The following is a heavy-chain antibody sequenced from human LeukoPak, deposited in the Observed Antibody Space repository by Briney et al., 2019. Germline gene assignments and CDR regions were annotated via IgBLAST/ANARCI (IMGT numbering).Heavy chain of an antibody. CDR1: GFTFDDYG. CDR3: VKDKFTCSSSLDY. Sequence: GRSLRLSCTASGFTFDDYGMHWVRQIPGKGLEWVSGLSWNSGTIRYADSVKGRFTISRDNAKNSLYLQMNSLTADDTAFYYCVKDKFTCSSSLDYWGQGTLVTVSS. J-gene: IGHJ4*02. D-gene: IGHD6-13*01. V-gene: IGHV3-9*01. CDR2: LSWNSGTI.